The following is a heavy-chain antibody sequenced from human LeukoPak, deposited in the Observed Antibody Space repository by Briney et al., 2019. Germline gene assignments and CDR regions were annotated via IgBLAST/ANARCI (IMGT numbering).Heavy chain of an antibody. CDR2: IKQDGSEK. V-gene: IGHV3-7*01. J-gene: IGHJ3*02. Sequence: GGSLRLSCAASGFTFSSYWMSWVRQAPGKGLEWVANIKQDGSEKYYVDSVKGRFTISRDNAKNSLYLQMNSLRAEDTAVYYCARPSYSSSWYGAFDIWGQGTMVTVSS. CDR3: ARPSYSSSWYGAFDI. D-gene: IGHD6-13*01. CDR1: GFTFSSYW.